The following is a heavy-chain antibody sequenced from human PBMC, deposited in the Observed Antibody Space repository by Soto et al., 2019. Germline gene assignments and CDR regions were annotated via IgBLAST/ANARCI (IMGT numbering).Heavy chain of an antibody. D-gene: IGHD1-26*01. CDR3: ASDSARWQSAWAD. V-gene: IGHV3-15*07. J-gene: IGHJ4*02. CDR2: IKSQSDGGTT. Sequence: EAQLVESGGGLVKPGESLRLSCAASGFSFTKAWMNWVRQFPGKGLEWVGRIKSQSDGGTTDYAAPVKDRFIISRDDSVNTLYLQMNNLKTEDTAVYYFASDSARWQSAWADWGQGTQVTVSS. CDR1: GFSFTKAW.